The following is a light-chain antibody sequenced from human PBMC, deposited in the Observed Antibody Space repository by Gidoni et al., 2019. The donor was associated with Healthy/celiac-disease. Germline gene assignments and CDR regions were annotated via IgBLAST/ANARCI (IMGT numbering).Light chain of an antibody. V-gene: IGKV3-11*01. CDR3: QQRSNWPSIT. J-gene: IGKJ5*01. CDR1: QSVSSY. CDR2: DAS. Sequence: IVLTQSPATLSFSPGERATLSCRASQSVSSYLAWYQQKPGQAPRLLIYDASNRATGIPARFSGSGSGTDFTLTISSIEHEDFAVYYCQQRSNWPSITFGQGTRLEIK.